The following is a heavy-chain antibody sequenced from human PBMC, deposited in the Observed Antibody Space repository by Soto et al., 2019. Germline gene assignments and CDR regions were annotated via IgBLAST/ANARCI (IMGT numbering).Heavy chain of an antibody. V-gene: IGHV3-21*01. CDR2: ISSSSSYI. CDR3: ARGVVVVAALDY. J-gene: IGHJ4*02. CDR1: GFTFSSYS. D-gene: IGHD2-15*01. Sequence: EVQLVESGGGLVKPGGSLRLSCAASGFTFSSYSMNWVRPAPWKGLEWDSSISSSSSYIYYADSVKGRFTISRDNTKKSLELQRNSMRAEDTAVYYWARGVVVVAALDYCGQGTLVTVCS.